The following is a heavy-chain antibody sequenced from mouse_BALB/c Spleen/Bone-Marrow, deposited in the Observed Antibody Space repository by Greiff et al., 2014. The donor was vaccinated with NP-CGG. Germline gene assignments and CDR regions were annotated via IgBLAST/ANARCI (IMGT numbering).Heavy chain of an antibody. Sequence: EVKLVESGGGLVQPGGPLKLSCATSGFTFSDYYMYWVRQTPEKRLEWVAYISNGGGSTYYPDTVKGRFTISRDNAKNTLYLQMSRLKSEDTAMYYCARPLYDGYYVAYWGQGTLVTVSA. CDR3: ARPLYDGYYVAY. CDR2: ISNGGGST. V-gene: IGHV5-12*02. D-gene: IGHD2-3*01. J-gene: IGHJ3*01. CDR1: GFTFSDYY.